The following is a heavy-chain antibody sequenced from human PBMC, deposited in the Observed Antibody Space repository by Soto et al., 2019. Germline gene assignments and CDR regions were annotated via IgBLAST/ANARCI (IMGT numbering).Heavy chain of an antibody. CDR3: AKEPELGPY. Sequence: GGSLRLSCAVSVFTFSNYAMSWVRQAPGKGLEWVSGISGSGGGTYYADSVKGRFTISRDNSKNTLYLQMNSLRAEDTAVYYCAKEPELGPYWGQGTLVTVSS. CDR2: ISGSGGGT. D-gene: IGHD7-27*01. CDR1: VFTFSNYA. J-gene: IGHJ4*02. V-gene: IGHV3-23*01.